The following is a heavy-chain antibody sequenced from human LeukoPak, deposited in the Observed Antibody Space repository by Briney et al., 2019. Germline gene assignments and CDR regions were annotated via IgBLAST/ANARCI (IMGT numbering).Heavy chain of an antibody. CDR1: GFTFSSFW. V-gene: IGHV3-74*01. CDR2: IDTDGRTT. CDR3: ATLNSFGHDY. J-gene: IGHJ4*02. D-gene: IGHD5-18*01. Sequence: PGGSLRLSCAASGFTFSSFWMHWVHQPPGKGLVWVSRIDTDGRTTTYADSVKGRFTISRDNARNTVYLQINSLRAEDTAVYYCATLNSFGHDYWGQGILVTVSS.